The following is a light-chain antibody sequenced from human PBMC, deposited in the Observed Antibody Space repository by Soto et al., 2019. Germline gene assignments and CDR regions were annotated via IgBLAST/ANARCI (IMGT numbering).Light chain of an antibody. CDR1: QSVSSN. CDR2: DAS. J-gene: IGKJ1*01. V-gene: IGKV3-15*01. Sequence: IAMTQSPSTLSVSPEEKATLSCRASQSVSSNLAWYQQKPGQAPRLLISDASTRATGIPARFSGSGSGTEFTLTISSLQSEDFAVYYCQYYNNWPPSWTFGQGTKVDI. CDR3: QYYNNWPPSWT.